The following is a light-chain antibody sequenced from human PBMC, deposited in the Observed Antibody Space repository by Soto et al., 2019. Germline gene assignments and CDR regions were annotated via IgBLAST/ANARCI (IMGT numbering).Light chain of an antibody. CDR2: TDY. V-gene: IGLV1-44*01. Sequence: QSVLTQPPSASGTPGQRVIISCYGSNSNIGTYTVNWYQQLPGTAPKLLIYTDYQRPSGVPDRFYGSKSGTSASLAISGLQSEDEADYYCASWDDSLSGGVFGGGTKLTVL. CDR3: ASWDDSLSGGV. J-gene: IGLJ3*02. CDR1: NSNIGTYT.